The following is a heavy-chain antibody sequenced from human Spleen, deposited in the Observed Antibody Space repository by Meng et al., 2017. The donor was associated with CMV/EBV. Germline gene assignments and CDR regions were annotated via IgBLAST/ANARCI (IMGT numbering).Heavy chain of an antibody. CDR1: GFTFSDYY. CDR3: TTGQAGGS. V-gene: IGHV3-11*04. J-gene: IGHJ5*02. D-gene: IGHD3-16*01. CDR2: ISPSGSTI. Sequence: SLGLSCAASGFTFSDYYTSWIRQAPGKGLEWVSYISPSGSTIYYADSVKGRFTISRDNAKNSLYLQVNSLRAEDTAIYYCTTGQAGGSWGQGTLVTVSS.